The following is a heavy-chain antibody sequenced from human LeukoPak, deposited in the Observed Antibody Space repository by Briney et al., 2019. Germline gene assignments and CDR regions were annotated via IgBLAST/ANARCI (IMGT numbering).Heavy chain of an antibody. V-gene: IGHV3-21*01. J-gene: IGHJ1*01. CDR2: ISSSSSYI. CDR3: ARDSAIVVVTAHLEYFQH. D-gene: IGHD2-21*02. Sequence: GGSLRLSCAASGFTFSGYSMNWVRQAPGKGLEWVSSISSSSSYIYYADSVKGRFTISRDNAKNSLYLQMNSLRAEDTAVYYCARDSAIVVVTAHLEYFQHWGQGTLVTVSS. CDR1: GFTFSGYS.